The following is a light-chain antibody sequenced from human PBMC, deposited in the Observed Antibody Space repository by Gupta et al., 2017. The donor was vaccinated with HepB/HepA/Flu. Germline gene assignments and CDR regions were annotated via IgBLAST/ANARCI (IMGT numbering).Light chain of an antibody. CDR3: AAWDDSLNGWV. CDR2: SNN. Sequence: QSALTQPPSASATPGQSVTISCSGSSSNIGSNTVNWYQQLPGTAPKLLIYSNNQRPSGVPDRFSGSKSGTSASLAISGLQSEDEADYYCAAWDDSLNGWVFGGGTKLTVL. J-gene: IGLJ3*02. V-gene: IGLV1-44*01. CDR1: SSNIGSNT.